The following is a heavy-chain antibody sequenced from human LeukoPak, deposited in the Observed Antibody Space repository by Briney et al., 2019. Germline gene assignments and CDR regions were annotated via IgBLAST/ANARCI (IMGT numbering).Heavy chain of an antibody. V-gene: IGHV1-69*13. Sequence: SVKVSCKASGGTFSSYAISWVRQAPGQGLEWMGGIIPIFGTANYAQKFQGRVTITADESTSTAYMELSSLRSEDTAVYYCARGRSEESYCGGDCWYFDLWGRGTLVTVSS. CDR1: GGTFSSYA. CDR3: ARGRSEESYCGGDCWYFDL. J-gene: IGHJ2*01. CDR2: IIPIFGTA. D-gene: IGHD2-21*02.